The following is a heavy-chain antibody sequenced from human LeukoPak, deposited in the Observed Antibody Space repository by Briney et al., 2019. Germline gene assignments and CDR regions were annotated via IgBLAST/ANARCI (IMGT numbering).Heavy chain of an antibody. Sequence: SETLSLTCTVSGGSISSSSYYWGWIRQPPGKGLEWIGSIYYSGSTYYNPSLKSRVTISVDMSKNQFSLKLSSVTAADTAVYYCAREGPIAAAATGYYYYGMDVWGQGTTVTVSS. CDR3: AREGPIAAAATGYYYYGMDV. J-gene: IGHJ6*02. CDR1: GGSISSSSYY. D-gene: IGHD6-13*01. V-gene: IGHV4-39*07. CDR2: IYYSGST.